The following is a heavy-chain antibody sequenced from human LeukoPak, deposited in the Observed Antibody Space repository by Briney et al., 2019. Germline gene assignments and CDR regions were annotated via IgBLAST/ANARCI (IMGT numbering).Heavy chain of an antibody. CDR2: IYPGDSDT. CDR1: GYSFTSYW. D-gene: IGHD6-19*01. Sequence: GESLKISCKGSGYSFTSYWIGWVRQMPGKGLEWMGIIYPGDSDTRCSPSFQGQVTISADKSISTAYLQWSSLKASDTAMYYCARTPYSSGWYPYYGMDVWGQGTTVTVSS. V-gene: IGHV5-51*01. J-gene: IGHJ6*02. CDR3: ARTPYSSGWYPYYGMDV.